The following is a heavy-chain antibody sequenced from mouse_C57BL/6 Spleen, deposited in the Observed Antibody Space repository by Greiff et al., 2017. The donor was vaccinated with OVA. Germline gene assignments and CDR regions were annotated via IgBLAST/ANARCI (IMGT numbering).Heavy chain of an antibody. CDR2: IDPETGGT. V-gene: IGHV1-15*01. J-gene: IGHJ2*01. CDR1: GYTFTDYE. Sequence: QVQLQQSGAELVRPGASVTLSCKASGYTFTDYEMHWVKQTPVHGLEWIGAIDPETGGTAYNQKFKGKAILTADKSSSTAYMELRSLTSEDSAVYYCTRKRSYYYGSSYVVYFDYWGQGTTLTVSS. CDR3: TRKRSYYYGSSYVVYFDY. D-gene: IGHD1-1*01.